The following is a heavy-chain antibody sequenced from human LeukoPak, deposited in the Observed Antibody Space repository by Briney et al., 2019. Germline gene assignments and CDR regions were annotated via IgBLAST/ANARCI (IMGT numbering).Heavy chain of an antibody. Sequence: GGSLRLSCAASGFMFNRYSMHWVRQAPGKGLEWVSSISGSTSYIYYADSVRGRFTISRDNAKNSLNLQMNSLRAEDTAVYYCARGSDFVWGSYRPYFDYWGQGTLVTVSS. V-gene: IGHV3-21*01. CDR3: ARGSDFVWGSYRPYFDY. D-gene: IGHD3-16*02. J-gene: IGHJ4*02. CDR2: ISGSTSYI. CDR1: GFMFNRYS.